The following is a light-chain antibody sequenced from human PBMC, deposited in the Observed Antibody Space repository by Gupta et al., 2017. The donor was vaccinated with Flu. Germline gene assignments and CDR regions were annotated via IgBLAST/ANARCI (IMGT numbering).Light chain of an antibody. CDR1: SSNIGAGFD. CDR2: GDN. Sequence: QSVLTRPPSVSGAPGQGVTISCTGSSSNIGAGFDVHWYQQLPGTAPKLLIYGDNNRPSGVPDRFAGSKSGTSASLTITGLQDEDEADYYCQAYDSSLSGPYVFGTGTKVTVL. CDR3: QAYDSSLSGPYV. V-gene: IGLV1-40*01. J-gene: IGLJ1*01.